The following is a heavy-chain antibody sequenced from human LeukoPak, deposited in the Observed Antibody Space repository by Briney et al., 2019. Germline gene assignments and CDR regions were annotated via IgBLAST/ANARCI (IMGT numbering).Heavy chain of an antibody. J-gene: IGHJ5*02. V-gene: IGHV1-46*01. Sequence: GASVKVSCRASGYTFTSYYMHWVRQAPGQGLEWMGIINPSGGSTSYAQKFQGRVTMTRDTSTSTVYMELSSLRSEDTAVYYCARDRAAGTGGPYWFDPWGQGTLVTVSS. D-gene: IGHD6-13*01. CDR3: ARDRAAGTGGPYWFDP. CDR2: INPSGGST. CDR1: GYTFTSYY.